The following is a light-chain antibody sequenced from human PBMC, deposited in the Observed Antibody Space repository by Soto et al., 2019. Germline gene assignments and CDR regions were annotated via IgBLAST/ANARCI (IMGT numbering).Light chain of an antibody. CDR2: WAS. J-gene: IGKJ1*01. CDR3: QQHYNTPRT. Sequence: DIVMTQSPDSLAVSLGERAPINCKSSQSVLYSSNNKNFLAWYQQKPGQPPKLLIYWASTRESGVPDRFSGSGSGTDFTLTISSLQAEDVAVYYCQQHYNTPRTFGQGTKVEIK. CDR1: QSVLYSSNNKNF. V-gene: IGKV4-1*01.